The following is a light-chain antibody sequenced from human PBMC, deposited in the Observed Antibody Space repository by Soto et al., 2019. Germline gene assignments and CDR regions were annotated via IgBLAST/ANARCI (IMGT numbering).Light chain of an antibody. J-gene: IGKJ1*01. CDR1: QSVSNN. Sequence: VVLTQSTGTLSLSPGERAALCCRTSQSVSNNYLAWYQQKAGQAPRLLIYGASTRATGIPARFSGSGSGTEFTLTISGLQSEDFAVYYCQQYSIWRTFGHGTKVDIK. CDR3: QQYSIWRT. CDR2: GAS. V-gene: IGKV3-15*01.